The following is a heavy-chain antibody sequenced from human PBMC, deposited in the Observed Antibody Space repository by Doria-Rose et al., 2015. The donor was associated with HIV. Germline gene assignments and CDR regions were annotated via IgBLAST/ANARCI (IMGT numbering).Heavy chain of an antibody. CDR3: ARIKSSRWYHKYYFDF. CDR2: IFSDDER. J-gene: IGHJ4*02. CDR1: GVSLSSPGMG. D-gene: IGHD6-13*01. Sequence: QVTLKESGPVLVKPTETLTLTCTVSGVSLSSPGMGVSWIRPPPGQALEWLANIFSDDERSYKASLKSRLTISRGSSKFQVVLTMTDMDPVDTATYYCARIKSSRWYHKYYFDFWGQGTLVIVSA. V-gene: IGHV2-26*01.